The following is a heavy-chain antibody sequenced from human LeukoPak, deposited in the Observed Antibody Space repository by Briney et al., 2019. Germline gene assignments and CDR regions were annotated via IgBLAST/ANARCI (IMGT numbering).Heavy chain of an antibody. CDR3: AKGLVGATTAEYFQH. V-gene: IGHV3-43D*03. Sequence: PGGSLRLSCAASGFTFDDYAMHWVRQAPGKGLEWVPLISWDGGSTYYADSVKGRFTISRDNSKNSLYLQMNSLRAEDTALYYCAKGLVGATTAEYFQHWGQGTLVTVSS. CDR2: ISWDGGST. J-gene: IGHJ1*01. CDR1: GFTFDDYA. D-gene: IGHD1-26*01.